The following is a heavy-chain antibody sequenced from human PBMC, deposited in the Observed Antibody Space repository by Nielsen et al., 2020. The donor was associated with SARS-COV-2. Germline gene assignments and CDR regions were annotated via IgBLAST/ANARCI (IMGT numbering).Heavy chain of an antibody. CDR1: GYTLTELS. V-gene: IGHV1-24*01. D-gene: IGHD5-12*01. CDR2: FDPEDGET. CDR3: ARVPGYSGYGIVFWFFDY. Sequence: ASVKVSCKVSGYTLTELSMHWVRQAPGKGLEWMGGFDPEDGETIYAQKFQGRVTMTEDTSTDTAYMELSSLRSEDTAVYYCARVPGYSGYGIVFWFFDYWGQGTLVTVSS. J-gene: IGHJ4*02.